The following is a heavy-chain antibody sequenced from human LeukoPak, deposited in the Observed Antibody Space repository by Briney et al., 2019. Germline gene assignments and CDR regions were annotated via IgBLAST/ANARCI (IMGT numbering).Heavy chain of an antibody. Sequence: PSQTLSLTCTVSGGSISSGDFYWGLVPQPPGKGLGWVGEINHSGSTNYNPSLKSRVTISVDTSKNQFSLKLSSVTAADTAVYYCARGPLITIFGVVIRPFDYWGQGTLVTVSS. D-gene: IGHD3-3*01. CDR1: GGSISSGDFY. V-gene: IGHV4-39*07. CDR2: INHSGST. J-gene: IGHJ4*02. CDR3: ARGPLITIFGVVIRPFDY.